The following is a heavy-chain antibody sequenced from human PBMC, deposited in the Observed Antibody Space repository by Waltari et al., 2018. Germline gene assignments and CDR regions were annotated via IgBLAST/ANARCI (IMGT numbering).Heavy chain of an antibody. D-gene: IGHD1-20*01. J-gene: IGHJ4*02. Sequence: EVQLLESGVDFVQPGRSLRLSCALSGFRLGRTAINWVRQAPGTGLEWVAAISVSDDTYYALSVDGRFTISRDTSRNTVYLHMNSLRAEDTAVYYCAKPFYNWDDPLDSWGQGTLVTVSS. CDR2: ISVSDDT. V-gene: IGHV3-23*01. CDR3: AKPFYNWDDPLDS. CDR1: GFRLGRTA.